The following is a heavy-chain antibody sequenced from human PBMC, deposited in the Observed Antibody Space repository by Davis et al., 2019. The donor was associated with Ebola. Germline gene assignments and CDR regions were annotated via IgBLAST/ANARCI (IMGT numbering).Heavy chain of an antibody. V-gene: IGHV3-30-3*02. Sequence: PGGSLRLSCAASGFTFSSSAMSWVRQAPGKGLEWVAVISYDGSNKYYADSVKGRFTISRDNSKNTLYLQMNSLRAEDTAVYYCAKTSLADDAFDIWGQGTMVTVSS. CDR3: AKTSLADDAFDI. J-gene: IGHJ3*02. CDR1: GFTFSSSA. CDR2: ISYDGSNK.